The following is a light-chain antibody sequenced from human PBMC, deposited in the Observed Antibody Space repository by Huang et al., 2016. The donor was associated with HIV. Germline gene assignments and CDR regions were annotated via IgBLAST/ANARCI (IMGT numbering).Light chain of an antibody. J-gene: IGKJ5*01. CDR1: QSVGSSY. CDR3: QQYDYSSPIT. V-gene: IGKV3-20*01. Sequence: EIVLTQSPGPLSLSPGERATLSCRASQSVGSSYLAWYQPKPGQAPRLLIYGASTRATGIPDRFSGSGSGTDFTLTISRLEPEDFAVYYCQQYDYSSPITFGQGTRLEIK. CDR2: GAS.